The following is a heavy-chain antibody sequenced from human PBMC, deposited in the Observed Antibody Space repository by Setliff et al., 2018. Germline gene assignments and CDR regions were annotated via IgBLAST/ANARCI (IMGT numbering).Heavy chain of an antibody. CDR2: INRSGST. CDR3: VRMSGFLYMDV. V-gene: IGHV4-39*07. Sequence: KTSETLSLTCTVSGASLSSGTYYWGWIRQPPGKGLEWIGEINRSGSTNYNPSLKSRVTISVDTSKNQFSLKLSSVTAADTAVYYCVRMSGFLYMDVWGKGTTVTVSS. CDR1: GASLSSGTYY. J-gene: IGHJ6*03. D-gene: IGHD3-3*01.